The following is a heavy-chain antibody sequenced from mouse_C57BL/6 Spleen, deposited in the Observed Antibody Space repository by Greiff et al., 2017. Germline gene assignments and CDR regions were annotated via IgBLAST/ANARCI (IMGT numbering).Heavy chain of an antibody. J-gene: IGHJ2*01. CDR2: IDPTGSYT. Sequence: QVQLKESGAELVMPGASVKLSCKASGYTFTSYWMHWVKQRPGQGLEWIGEIDPTGSYTNYNQKFKGKSTLTVDNSSSTAYMHLSSLTSEDSAVYYCARWCYYSNYFDYWGQGTTLTVSS. CDR1: GYTFTSYW. CDR3: ARWCYYSNYFDY. D-gene: IGHD2-5*01. V-gene: IGHV1-69*01.